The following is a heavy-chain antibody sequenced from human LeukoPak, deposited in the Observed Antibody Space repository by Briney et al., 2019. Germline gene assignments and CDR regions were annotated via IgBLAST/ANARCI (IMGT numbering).Heavy chain of an antibody. CDR3: ARLSRRIMITFGGVIAESGFDY. CDR1: GYSFTSYW. V-gene: IGHV5-51*01. CDR2: IYPGDSDT. D-gene: IGHD3-16*02. J-gene: IGHJ4*02. Sequence: GESLKISCKGSGYSFTSYWIGWVRQMPGKGLEWMGIIYPGDSDTRYSPSFQGQVTISADKSISTAYLQWSSLKASDTAMYYCARLSRRIMITFGGVIAESGFDYWGQGTLVTVSS.